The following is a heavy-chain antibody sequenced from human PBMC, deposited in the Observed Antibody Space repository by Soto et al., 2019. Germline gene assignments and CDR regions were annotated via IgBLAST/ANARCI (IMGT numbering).Heavy chain of an antibody. D-gene: IGHD3-3*01. CDR2: ISAYNGNT. J-gene: IGHJ6*03. CDR1: GYTFTSYG. V-gene: IGHV1-18*01. Sequence: GASVKVSCKASGYTFTSYGISWVRQAPGQGLERMGWISAYNGNTNYAQKLQGRVTMTTDTSTSTAYMELRSLRSDDTAVYFCSRDYVFWSGYSSDYYYYMDVWGKGTTVTVSS. CDR3: SRDYVFWSGYSSDYYYYMDV.